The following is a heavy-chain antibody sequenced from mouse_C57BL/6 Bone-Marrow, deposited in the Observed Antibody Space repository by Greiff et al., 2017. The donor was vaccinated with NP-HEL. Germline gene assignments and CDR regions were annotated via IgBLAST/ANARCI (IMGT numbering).Heavy chain of an antibody. CDR3: ARESYYYGFAY. CDR2: ISGGGGNT. V-gene: IGHV5-9*01. CDR1: GFTFSSYT. D-gene: IGHD1-1*01. Sequence: DVQLVESGGGLVKPGGSLKLSCAASGFTFSSYTMSWVRQTPEKRLEWVATISGGGGNTYYPDSVKGRFTISRDNAKNTLYLQMSSLRSEDTALYYCARESYYYGFAYWGQGTLVTVSA. J-gene: IGHJ3*01.